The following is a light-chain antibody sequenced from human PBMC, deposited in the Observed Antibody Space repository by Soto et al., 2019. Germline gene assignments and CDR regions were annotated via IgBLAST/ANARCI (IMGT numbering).Light chain of an antibody. V-gene: IGKV1-8*01. J-gene: IGKJ5*01. Sequence: AIRMTQSPSSFSASTGDRVTITCRASQGISCYLAWYQQKPGKAPKLLIYAASTLQSGVPSRFSGSGSGTDFTLTISCLQSEDLATYYCQQYYSYPTFGQGTRLEIK. CDR3: QQYYSYPT. CDR2: AAS. CDR1: QGISCY.